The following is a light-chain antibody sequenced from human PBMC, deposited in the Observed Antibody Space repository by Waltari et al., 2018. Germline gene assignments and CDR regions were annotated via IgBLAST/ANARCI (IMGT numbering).Light chain of an antibody. CDR2: WAS. J-gene: IGKJ1*01. CDR3: QQYYSTPWT. V-gene: IGKV4-1*01. Sequence: SVLDSSNNTNFLAWYQQKPGQPPKLLIYWASTRQAGVPDRFSGSGSGTDFTLTISSLQAEDVAVYYCQQYYSTPWTFGQGTKVETK. CDR1: SVLDSSNNTNF.